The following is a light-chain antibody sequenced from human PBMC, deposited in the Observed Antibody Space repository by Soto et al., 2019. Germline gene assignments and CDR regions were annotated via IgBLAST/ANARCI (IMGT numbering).Light chain of an antibody. CDR2: KDR. J-gene: IGLJ2*01. Sequence: SSELTQPPSLSVSPGQTAKITCSGDTLAKQYVYWYQQKSGQAPVLVIYKDRERPSGIAERLSGSSSGTTATLTISGVQAEDEADYHCQSADNSGTRVIFGGGTKLTVL. V-gene: IGLV3-25*03. CDR3: QSADNSGTRVI. CDR1: TLAKQY.